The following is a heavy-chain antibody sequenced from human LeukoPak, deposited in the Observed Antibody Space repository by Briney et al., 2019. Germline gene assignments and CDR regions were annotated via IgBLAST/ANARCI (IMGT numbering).Heavy chain of an antibody. V-gene: IGHV4-34*01. CDR3: ARGGHISETLWPFYF. CDR2: INHSGST. Sequence: SETLSLTCAVYGGSFSGYYWSWIRQPPGKGLEWIGEINHSGSTNYNPSLKSRVTISVDTSKNQFSLKLSSVTAADTAVYYCARGGHISETLWPFYFWGQGTLVTVSS. D-gene: IGHD2-21*01. CDR1: GGSFSGYY. J-gene: IGHJ4*02.